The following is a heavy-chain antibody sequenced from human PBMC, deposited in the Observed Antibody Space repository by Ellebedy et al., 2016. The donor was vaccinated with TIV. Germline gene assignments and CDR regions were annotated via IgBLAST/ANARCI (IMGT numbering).Heavy chain of an antibody. Sequence: AASVKVSCQSSGYIFSDYYMHWVRPPPGQGLAWMGWMNPNSGGTDYAEKFQGRVTMTRDTSIRTAYMELNRLRSDDTAVYYCARGGAEDAFDVWGQGTVVTVSA. V-gene: IGHV1-2*02. D-gene: IGHD3-16*01. CDR1: GYIFSDYY. CDR3: ARGGAEDAFDV. J-gene: IGHJ3*01. CDR2: MNPNSGGT.